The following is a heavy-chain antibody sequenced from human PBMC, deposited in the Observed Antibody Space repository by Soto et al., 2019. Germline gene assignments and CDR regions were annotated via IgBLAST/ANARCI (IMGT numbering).Heavy chain of an antibody. J-gene: IGHJ6*03. V-gene: IGHV6-1*01. CDR3: AREGSFGSGNSDKGMFHYYYYMDV. CDR1: GDSVSTNTAA. Sequence: SQTLSLTCAISGDSVSTNTAAWSWIRKYTSRGLEWLGRTYYRSRWYDEYAVSVRGRITIKPDTSKNQLSLQVNSVTAEDTAVYYCAREGSFGSGNSDKGMFHYYYYMDVWGKGTTVTVSS. D-gene: IGHD3-10*01. CDR2: TYYRSRWYD.